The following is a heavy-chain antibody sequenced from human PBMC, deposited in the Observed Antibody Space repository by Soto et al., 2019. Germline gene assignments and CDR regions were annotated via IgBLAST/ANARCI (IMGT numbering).Heavy chain of an antibody. V-gene: IGHV4-31*03. Sequence: SSETLSLTCPVSACSISIGCYYWIWIRQHPGKGLEWIGYIYYSGSTYYNPSLKSRVTISVDTSKNQFSLKLSSVTAADTAVYYCARGFLDQYGMDVWGQGTTVTVSS. CDR1: ACSISIGCYY. J-gene: IGHJ6*02. D-gene: IGHD3-3*01. CDR3: ARGFLDQYGMDV. CDR2: IYYSGST.